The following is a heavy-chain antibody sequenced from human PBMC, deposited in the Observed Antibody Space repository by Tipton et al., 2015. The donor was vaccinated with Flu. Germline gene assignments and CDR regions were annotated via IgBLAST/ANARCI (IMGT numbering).Heavy chain of an antibody. D-gene: IGHD7-27*01. Sequence: TLSLTCTVPGGSISNYYWIWIRQSPGKGLEYIGDIYYSGRTTYNPSLKSRVTISVDTSKNQFSLRLTSLTAADTALYYCARVSLGYFDFWGQGTLVTVSS. J-gene: IGHJ4*02. V-gene: IGHV4-59*01. CDR2: IYYSGRT. CDR3: ARVSLGYFDF. CDR1: GGSISNYY.